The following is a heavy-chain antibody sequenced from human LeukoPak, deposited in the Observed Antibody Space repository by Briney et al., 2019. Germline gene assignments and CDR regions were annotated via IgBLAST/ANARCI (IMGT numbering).Heavy chain of an antibody. J-gene: IGHJ5*02. D-gene: IGHD6-19*01. Sequence: GGSLRLSCAASGFTFSSYAMSWVRQARGKWLEWVSAISGSGGSTYYADSVKGRFTISRDNSKNTLYLQMNSLRAEDTAVYYCAKDSAVIAVAKNWVDPWGQGTLVTVSS. CDR3: AKDSAVIAVAKNWVDP. V-gene: IGHV3-23*01. CDR1: GFTFSSYA. CDR2: ISGSGGST.